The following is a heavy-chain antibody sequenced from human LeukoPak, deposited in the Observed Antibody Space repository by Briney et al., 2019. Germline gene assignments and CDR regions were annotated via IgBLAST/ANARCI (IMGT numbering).Heavy chain of an antibody. CDR1: GFTVRYNS. V-gene: IGHV3-53*01. Sequence: PGGSLRLSCAASGFTVRYNSMTWVRQAPGKGLEWVSTIYADGTTYYADSMKGRFTISRDNSKNTLDLQMNSLRAEHTAVYYCARAQLASGTDYWGQGTLVTVSS. CDR2: IYADGTT. J-gene: IGHJ4*02. D-gene: IGHD3-3*02. CDR3: ARAQLASGTDY.